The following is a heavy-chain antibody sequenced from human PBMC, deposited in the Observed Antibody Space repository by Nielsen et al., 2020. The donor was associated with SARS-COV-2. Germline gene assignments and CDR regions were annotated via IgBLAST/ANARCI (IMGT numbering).Heavy chain of an antibody. V-gene: IGHV4-39*02. D-gene: IGHD2-2*01. Sequence: SETLSLTCTVSGGSLSSRNYYWGWIRQPPGKGLEWIGTIYYSGSVSYNPSLRSRVTISVDTPKKHFSLKLTSVTAADTAVYFCARGDIAVVPAAMFRGDDAFDIWGQGTMV. CDR3: ARGDIAVVPAAMFRGDDAFDI. CDR1: GGSLSSRNYY. CDR2: IYYSGSV. J-gene: IGHJ3*02.